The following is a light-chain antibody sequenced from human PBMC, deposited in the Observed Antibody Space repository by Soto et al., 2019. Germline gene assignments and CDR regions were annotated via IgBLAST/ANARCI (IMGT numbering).Light chain of an antibody. CDR1: QSISSY. J-gene: IGKJ1*01. V-gene: IGKV1-39*01. CDR3: QHYNSYSGA. CDR2: AAS. Sequence: DIQMTQSPSSLSASVGDRVTITCRASQSISSYLNWYQQKPGKAPKLLIYAASSLQSGFPSRFSGSGSGTEFTLTISSLQPDDFATYYCQHYNSYSGAFGQGTKVDIK.